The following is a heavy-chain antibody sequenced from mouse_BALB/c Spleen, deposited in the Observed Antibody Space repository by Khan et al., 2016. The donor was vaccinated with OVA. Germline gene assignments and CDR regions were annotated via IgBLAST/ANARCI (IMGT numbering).Heavy chain of an antibody. D-gene: IGHD2-4*01. J-gene: IGHJ3*01. CDR1: GFTFSTYI. CDR3: EREDPMITTWFAY. Sequence: EVELVESGGGLVKPGGSLKLSCAASGFTFSTYIMSWVRQTPEKRLEWVASISIGGNTFYPDSVKGRFTISRDDARNILYLQMSSLRSEDTAMYXREREDPMITTWFAYWGQGTLVTVSA. V-gene: IGHV5-6-5*01. CDR2: ISIGGNT.